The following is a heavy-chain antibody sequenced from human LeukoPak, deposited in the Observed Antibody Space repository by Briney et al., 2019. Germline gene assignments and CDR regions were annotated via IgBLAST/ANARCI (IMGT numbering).Heavy chain of an antibody. CDR3: GRQAGVGGAQDALDN. Sequence: SETLSLTCTVSGGSISSYYWSWIRQPPGKGLEWIGYMYYSGSTNYNPSLKSRVTISVDKSKKQFSLRLRSVTGAGTAGDYCGRQAGVGGAQDALDNWGQGTTVTVSS. J-gene: IGHJ6*02. CDR1: GGSISSYY. CDR2: MYYSGST. V-gene: IGHV4-59*08. D-gene: IGHD1-26*01.